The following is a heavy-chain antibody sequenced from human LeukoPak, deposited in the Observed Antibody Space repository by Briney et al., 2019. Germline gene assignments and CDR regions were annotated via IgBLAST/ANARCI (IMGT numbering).Heavy chain of an antibody. Sequence: SGPTLVNPTQTLTLTCTFSGFSLTSNGVAVAWIRQPPGKALEWLAFINWNDDQGHSPSLKSRLTITKDSSRNQVVLTMTNVDPADSATYYCAHMFTSSRSGAFDVWGQGTMVSVSS. V-gene: IGHV2-5*01. CDR1: GFSLTSNGVA. CDR3: AHMFTSSRSGAFDV. J-gene: IGHJ3*01. CDR2: INWNDDQ. D-gene: IGHD6-13*01.